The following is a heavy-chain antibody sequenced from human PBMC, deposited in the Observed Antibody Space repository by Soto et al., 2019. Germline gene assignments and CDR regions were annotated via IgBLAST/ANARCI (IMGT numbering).Heavy chain of an antibody. J-gene: IGHJ6*02. CDR2: MNPNSGNT. CDR1: GYTFTSYD. Sequence: QLVQSGAEVKKPGASGKFSCKASGYTFTSYDINWVRQATGQGLEWMGWMNPNSGNTGYAHKLQGRVTMTRNTSISKAYMELSSLRSEDTAVYYCSRERKGMDVWGQGTTFTVSS. CDR3: SRERKGMDV. V-gene: IGHV1-8*01.